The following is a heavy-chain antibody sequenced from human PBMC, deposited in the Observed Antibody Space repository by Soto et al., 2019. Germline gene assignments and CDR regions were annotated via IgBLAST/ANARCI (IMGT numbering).Heavy chain of an antibody. Sequence: QVQLQESGPGLVKPSGTLSLTCAVSGGSISSSNWWSWVRQPPGKGLEWIGEIYHSGSTNYNPSLESRVTISVDKSKNQFSLKLSSVTAADTAVYYCARGSDDCGGDCYYFDYWGQGTLVTVSS. CDR3: ARGSDDCGGDCYYFDY. D-gene: IGHD2-21*02. CDR1: GGSISSSNW. V-gene: IGHV4-4*02. J-gene: IGHJ4*02. CDR2: IYHSGST.